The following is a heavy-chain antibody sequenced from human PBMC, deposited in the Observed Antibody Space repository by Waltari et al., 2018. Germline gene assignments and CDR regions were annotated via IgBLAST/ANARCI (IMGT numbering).Heavy chain of an antibody. CDR3: ARPGGYYFDY. J-gene: IGHJ4*02. D-gene: IGHD3-10*01. V-gene: IGHV3-21*01. CDR2: SSSSSIYI. Sequence: EVQLVESGGGLVKPGGSLRLACAPSGFTFSSYSMVWVRQAPWKGLEWVSSSSSSSIYIYYADSVKGRFTISRDNAKNSLYLQMNSLRAEDTAVYYCARPGGYYFDYWGQGTLVTVSS. CDR1: GFTFSSYS.